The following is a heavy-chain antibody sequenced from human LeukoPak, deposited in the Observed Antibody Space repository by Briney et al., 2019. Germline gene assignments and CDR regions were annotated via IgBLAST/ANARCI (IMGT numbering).Heavy chain of an antibody. J-gene: IGHJ4*02. V-gene: IGHV3-21*01. CDR3: ARDGFEWELLESAFDY. CDR2: ISSSSSYI. CDR1: GFTFSSYS. D-gene: IGHD1-26*01. Sequence: NPGGSLRLSCAASGFTFSSYSMNWVRQAPGKGLEWVSSISSSSSYIYYADSVKGRFTISRDNAKNPLYLQMNSLRAEDTAVYYCARDGFEWELLESAFDYWGQGTLVTVSS.